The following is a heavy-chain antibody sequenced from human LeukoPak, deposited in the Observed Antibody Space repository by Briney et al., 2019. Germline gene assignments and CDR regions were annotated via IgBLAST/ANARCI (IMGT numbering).Heavy chain of an antibody. V-gene: IGHV4-4*07. CDR3: ARDQYYYGSGTPFDP. CDR1: GGSISSYY. J-gene: IGHJ5*02. D-gene: IGHD3-10*01. Sequence: SETLSLTCTVSGGSISSYYWSWIRQPAGKGLEWIGRIYTSGSTNYNPSLKSRVTMSVDTSKNQFSLKLSSVTAADAAVYYCARDQYYYGSGTPFDPWGQGTLVTVSS. CDR2: IYTSGST.